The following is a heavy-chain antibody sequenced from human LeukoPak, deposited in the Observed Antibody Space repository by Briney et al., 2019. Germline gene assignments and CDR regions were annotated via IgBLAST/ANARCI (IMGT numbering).Heavy chain of an antibody. CDR1: GYTFTSYY. D-gene: IGHD7-27*01. CDR3: VRTPPNWGFDY. J-gene: IGHJ4*02. Sequence: GASVKVSCKTSGYTFTSYYIHWVRQAPGQGLEWMGIINPSGGSTSYAQKFQGRVTMTSDSSISTAYMELSSLRSEDTAIYYCVRTPPNWGFDYWGQGTLVTVSS. V-gene: IGHV1-46*01. CDR2: INPSGGST.